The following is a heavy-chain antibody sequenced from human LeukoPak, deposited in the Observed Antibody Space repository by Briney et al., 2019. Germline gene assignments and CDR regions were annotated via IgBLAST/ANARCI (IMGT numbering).Heavy chain of an antibody. CDR2: ISGSGGST. Sequence: GSLRLSCAASGFTFSSYAMSWVRQAPGKGLEWVSAISGSGGSTYYADSVKGRFTISRDNSKNTLYLQMNSLRAEDTAVYYCATSSSWLGDNYYYYYYMDVWGKGTTVTVSS. V-gene: IGHV3-23*01. CDR1: GFTFSSYA. J-gene: IGHJ6*03. CDR3: ATSSSWLGDNYYYYYYMDV. D-gene: IGHD6-13*01.